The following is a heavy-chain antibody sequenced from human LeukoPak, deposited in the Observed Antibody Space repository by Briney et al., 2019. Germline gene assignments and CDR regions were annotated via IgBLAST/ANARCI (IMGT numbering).Heavy chain of an antibody. V-gene: IGHV1-69*05. CDR2: IIPIFGTA. CDR3: ARDDVVVTATNLYYYYGMDV. D-gene: IGHD2-21*02. J-gene: IGHJ6*02. Sequence: ASVKVSCKASGGTFSSYAISWVRQAPGQGLEWMGGIIPIFGTANYAQTFQGRVTITTDESTSTAYMELSSLRSEDTAVYYCARDDVVVTATNLYYYYGMDVWGQGTTVTVSS. CDR1: GGTFSSYA.